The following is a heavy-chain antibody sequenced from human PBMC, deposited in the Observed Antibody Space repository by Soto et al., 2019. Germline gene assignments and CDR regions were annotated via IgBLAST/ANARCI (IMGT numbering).Heavy chain of an antibody. V-gene: IGHV3-15*07. D-gene: IGHD4-4*01. CDR1: GFTFTNAW. CDR2: IKSKITGGTT. J-gene: IGHJ4*02. Sequence: GGSLRLSCTASGFTFTNAWMNWVRQAPGKGLEWVGRIKSKITGGTTDYAAPVRGRFSISRDDSENTLYLHMSSLKSEDTAVYYCTYSNHDPWDDYWGQGTLVTVSS. CDR3: TYSNHDPWDDY.